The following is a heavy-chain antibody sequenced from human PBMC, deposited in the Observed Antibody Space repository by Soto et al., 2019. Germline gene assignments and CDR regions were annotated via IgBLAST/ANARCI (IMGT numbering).Heavy chain of an antibody. CDR1: GYTFSSIG. J-gene: IGHJ4*02. CDR2: ISPHKDDT. CDR3: VRDLDGSGSYYTNY. D-gene: IGHD3-10*01. V-gene: IGHV1-18*01. Sequence: ASVNVSCKTSGYTFSSIGITWVRQAPGQGLEWMGWISPHKDDTYYAQRLQGRVTMTTDTSTSTAYMELRSLRSDDTAVYFCVRDLDGSGSYYTNYWGQGTLVTVSS.